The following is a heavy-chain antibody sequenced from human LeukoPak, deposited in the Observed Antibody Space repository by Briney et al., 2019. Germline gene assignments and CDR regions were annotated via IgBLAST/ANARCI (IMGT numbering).Heavy chain of an antibody. CDR2: IYYSGST. J-gene: IGHJ3*02. V-gene: IGHV4-39*01. CDR1: GGSISSSTYY. Sequence: SETLSLTCTVSGGSISSSTYYWGWIRQPPGKGLEWIGNIYYSGSTYYNASLKSRVTISVGTSKNQFSLKLSSVTAADTAAYYCATLFRTDAFDIWGQGTMVTVSS. CDR3: ATLFRTDAFDI.